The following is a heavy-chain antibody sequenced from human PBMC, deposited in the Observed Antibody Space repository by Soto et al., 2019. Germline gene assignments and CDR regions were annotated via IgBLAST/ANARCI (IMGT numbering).Heavy chain of an antibody. J-gene: IGHJ6*02. CDR3: ASSTPKIFGVVPYYYYGMDV. V-gene: IGHV4-30-4*01. CDR1: GGSISSGDYY. Sequence: SETLSLTCTVSGGSISSGDYYWSWIRQPPGKGLEWIGYIYYSGSTYYNPSLKSRVTISVDTSKNQFSLKLSSVTAADTAVYYCASSTPKIFGVVPYYYYGMDVWGQGTTVTVYS. CDR2: IYYSGST. D-gene: IGHD3-3*01.